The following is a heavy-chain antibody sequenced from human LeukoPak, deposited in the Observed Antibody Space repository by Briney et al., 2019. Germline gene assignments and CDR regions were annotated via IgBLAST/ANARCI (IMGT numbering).Heavy chain of an antibody. CDR3: ARLRGIAVAGMYYYYYMDV. CDR2: IYPGDSDT. CDR1: GYNFTNYW. V-gene: IGHV5-51*01. J-gene: IGHJ6*03. D-gene: IGHD6-19*01. Sequence: GESLKISCKGSGYNFTNYWIGWVRQMPGKGLEWMGIIYPGDSDTKYSPSLQGQVTISADKSISTAYLQWSSLKASDTAMYFCARLRGIAVAGMYYYYYMDVWGQGTLVTVSS.